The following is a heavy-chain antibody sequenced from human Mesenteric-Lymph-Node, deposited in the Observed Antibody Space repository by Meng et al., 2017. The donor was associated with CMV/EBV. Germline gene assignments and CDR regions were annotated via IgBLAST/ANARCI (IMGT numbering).Heavy chain of an antibody. CDR2: IIPVFGTA. CDR1: GYTFTSYD. V-gene: IGHV1-69*05. CDR3: ASDPRYSGTLGYYYYGLDV. Sequence: SVKVSCKASGYTFTSYDINWVRQATGQGLEWMGGIIPVFGTADYAQKFQGRVTFTTDKSTTTAYMELSSLRSEDTAVYYCASDPRYSGTLGYYYYGLDVWGQGTTVTVSS. J-gene: IGHJ6*02. D-gene: IGHD1-26*01.